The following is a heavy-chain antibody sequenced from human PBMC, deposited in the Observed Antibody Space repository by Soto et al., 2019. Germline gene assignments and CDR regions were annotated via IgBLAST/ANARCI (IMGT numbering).Heavy chain of an antibody. D-gene: IGHD3-16*02. CDR1: GFTFSSYW. Sequence: GGSLRLSCAASGFTFSSYWMSWVRQAPGKGLEWVANIKQDGSEKYYVDSVKGRFTISRDNAKNSLYLQMNSLRAEDTAVYYCARDLHKIGRSYDYVWGSYRYYYYGMDVWGQGTTVTVSS. V-gene: IGHV3-7*01. J-gene: IGHJ6*02. CDR3: ARDLHKIGRSYDYVWGSYRYYYYGMDV. CDR2: IKQDGSEK.